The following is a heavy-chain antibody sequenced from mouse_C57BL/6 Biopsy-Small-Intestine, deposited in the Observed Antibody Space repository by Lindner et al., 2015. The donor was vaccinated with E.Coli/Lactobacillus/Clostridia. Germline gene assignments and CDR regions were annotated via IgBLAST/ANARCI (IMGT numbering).Heavy chain of an antibody. D-gene: IGHD2-10*01. Sequence: SVKVSCKPSGYTFTTYGVGWVRQAPGQGLEWMGWISTYNGVTSYAENLQGRVTMTTDSSTSTAYMELSSLRSDDTAVYYCVSYGGNSLDYWGQGTLVTVSS. CDR3: VSYGGNSLDY. V-gene: IGHV1-14*01. CDR2: ISTYNGVT. J-gene: IGHJ4*01. CDR1: GYTFTTYG.